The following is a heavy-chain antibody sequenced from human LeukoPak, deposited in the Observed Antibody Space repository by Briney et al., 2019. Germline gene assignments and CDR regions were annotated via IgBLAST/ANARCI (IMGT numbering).Heavy chain of an antibody. CDR1: GFTVSSNY. D-gene: IGHD1-26*01. V-gene: IGHV3-53*01. CDR3: ASVEVGANTEFDY. J-gene: IGHJ4*02. Sequence: PGGSLRLSCAASGFTVSSNYMSWVRQAPGKGLEWVSVTYSGGSTYYADFVKGRFTISRDNSKNTLYLQMTSLRAEDTAVYYCASVEVGANTEFDYWGQGTLVTVSS. CDR2: TYSGGST.